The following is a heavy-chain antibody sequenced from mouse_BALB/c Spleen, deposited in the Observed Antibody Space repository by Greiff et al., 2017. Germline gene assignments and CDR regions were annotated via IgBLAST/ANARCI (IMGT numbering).Heavy chain of an antibody. J-gene: IGHJ1*01. CDR3: ARTYGTYWYFDV. Sequence: EVQLVESGGGLVKPGGSLKLSCAASGFAFSSYDMSWVRQTPGKRLEWVAYISSGGGSTYYPDTVKGRFTISRDNAKNTLYLQMSSLKSEDTAMYYCARTYGTYWYFDVWGAGTTVTVSS. CDR1: GFAFSSYD. D-gene: IGHD1-1*01. CDR2: ISSGGGST. V-gene: IGHV5-12-1*01.